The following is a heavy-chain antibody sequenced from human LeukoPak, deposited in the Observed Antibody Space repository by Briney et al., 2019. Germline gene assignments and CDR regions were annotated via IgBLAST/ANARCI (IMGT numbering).Heavy chain of an antibody. CDR1: GGSISSSSYY. D-gene: IGHD6-13*01. J-gene: IGHJ1*01. CDR2: IHHSGGT. V-gene: IGHV4-39*07. CDR3: ARVAAGIGFFQH. Sequence: PSETLSLTCTVSGGSISSSSYYWGWIRQPPGKGLEWIGNIHHSGGTYYNPSLKSRVTISVDTSKNQLSLKLSSVTAADTAVYYCARVAAGIGFFQHWGQGTLVTVSS.